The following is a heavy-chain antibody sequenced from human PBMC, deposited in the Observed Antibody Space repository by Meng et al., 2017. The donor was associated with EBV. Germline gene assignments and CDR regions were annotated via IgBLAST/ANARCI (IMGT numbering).Heavy chain of an antibody. CDR2: INPSGGST. CDR3: VRNGIAAWGWFDP. D-gene: IGHD6-13*01. V-gene: IGHV1-46*01. CDR1: GYTFTSYY. J-gene: IGHJ5*02. Sequence: QVQLVQSGAEVKKPGASVKVSCKASGYTFTSYYMHWVRQAPGQGLEWMGIINPSGGSTSYAQKFQGRVTMTRDTSTSTVYMELSSLRSEDTAVYYCVRNGIAAWGWFDPWGQGTLVTVSS.